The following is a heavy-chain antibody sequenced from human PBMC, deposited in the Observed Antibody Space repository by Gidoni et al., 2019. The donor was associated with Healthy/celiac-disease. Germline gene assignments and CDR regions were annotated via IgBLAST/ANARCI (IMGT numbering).Heavy chain of an antibody. V-gene: IGHV3-7*01. CDR1: GFPFSSFW. CDR2: IKQNGSEK. Sequence: EVKLVESGGGLVLPGASLRLSCASSGFPFSSFWMSWVRQAPGTGMVWVANIKQNGSEKYYVDSVKGRFTISRDNAKNSLYLQMNSLRAEDTGVYYCARDPSAQWLANDAFDIWGQGTMVTVSS. J-gene: IGHJ3*02. D-gene: IGHD6-19*01. CDR3: ARDPSAQWLANDAFDI.